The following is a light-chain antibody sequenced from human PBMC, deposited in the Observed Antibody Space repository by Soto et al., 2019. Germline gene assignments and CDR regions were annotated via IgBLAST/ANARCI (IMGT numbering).Light chain of an antibody. J-gene: IGKJ2*01. V-gene: IGKV4-1*01. CDR1: QSVLYSSNNKNY. CDR2: WAS. CDR3: QQYYSTPYT. Sequence: DIVMTQSPDSLAVSLGERATINCKSSQSVLYSSNNKNYLVWYQQKPGQPPKLLIYWASTRESGVPDRFSGSGSGTDFTLTIISLQAEDVAVYYCQQYYSTPYTFGQGTKLEIK.